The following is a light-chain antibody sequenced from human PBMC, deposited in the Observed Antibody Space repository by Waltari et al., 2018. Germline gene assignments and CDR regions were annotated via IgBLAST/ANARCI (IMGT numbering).Light chain of an antibody. V-gene: IGKV3-20*01. Sequence: SCRASQSGSKYVAWYQQKPGQAPRLLIFGASSRATGIPDRFSGSGSGTDLSLTISRVEPEDFAVYYCQQYVSLPATFGQGTKVEIE. CDR2: GAS. CDR1: QSGSKY. J-gene: IGKJ1*01. CDR3: QQYVSLPAT.